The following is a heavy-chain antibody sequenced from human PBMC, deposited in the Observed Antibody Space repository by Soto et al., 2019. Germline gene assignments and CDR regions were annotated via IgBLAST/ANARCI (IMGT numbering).Heavy chain of an antibody. CDR2: IYYSGCT. CDR3: ARGRTYYAP. CDR1: GGSSSSGGYY. D-gene: IGHD3-10*01. J-gene: IGHJ5*02. V-gene: IGHV4-31*03. Sequence: QLQLHESGPGLVKTSQNLSLTCSVPGGSSSSGGYYCRCIRHHPGKGLEWIAYIYYSGCTYYNPSLKSRVTISVKTYKNQFSLKRSSVTAADTAVYYCARGRTYYAPWGQGPLVTVSS.